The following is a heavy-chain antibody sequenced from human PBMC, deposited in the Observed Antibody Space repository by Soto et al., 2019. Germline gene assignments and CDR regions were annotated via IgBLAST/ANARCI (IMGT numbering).Heavy chain of an antibody. CDR1: GGTFSSYA. Sequence: QVQLVQSGAEVKKPGSSVKVSCKASGGTFSSYAISWVRQAPGQGLEWMGGIIPIFGTANYAQKFQGRVTITADESTSTAYRELSSLRSEDTAVYYCARGSAYCGGDCYGLAYWGQGTLVTVSS. J-gene: IGHJ4*02. CDR3: ARGSAYCGGDCYGLAY. V-gene: IGHV1-69*12. D-gene: IGHD2-21*02. CDR2: IIPIFGTA.